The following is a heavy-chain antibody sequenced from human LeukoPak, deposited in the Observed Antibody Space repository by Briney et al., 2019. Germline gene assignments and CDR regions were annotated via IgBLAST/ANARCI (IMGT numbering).Heavy chain of an antibody. D-gene: IGHD6-19*01. V-gene: IGHV4-39*01. J-gene: IGHJ6*02. CDR2: IYYSGST. CDR3: ARRRESSGWLRANYYGMDV. Sequence: SETLSLTCTVSGGSISSSSYYWGWIRQPPGKGLEWIGSIYYSGSTYYNPSLKSRVTISVDTSKNQSSLKLSSVTAADTAVYYCARRRESSGWLRANYYGMDVWGQGTTVTVSS. CDR1: GGSISSSSYY.